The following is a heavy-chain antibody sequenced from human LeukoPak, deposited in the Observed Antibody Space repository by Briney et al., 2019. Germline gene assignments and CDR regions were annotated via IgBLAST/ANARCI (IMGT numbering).Heavy chain of an antibody. J-gene: IGHJ4*02. CDR2: INAGNGNT. Sequence: ASVKVSCKASGYTFTSYAMHWVRQAPGQRLEWMGWINAGNGNTKYSQEFQGRVTMTTDTSTSTAYMELRSLRSDDTAVYYCARDSSNWYYFDYWGQGTLVTVSS. CDR3: ARDSSNWYYFDY. D-gene: IGHD6-13*01. CDR1: GYTFTSYA. V-gene: IGHV1-3*01.